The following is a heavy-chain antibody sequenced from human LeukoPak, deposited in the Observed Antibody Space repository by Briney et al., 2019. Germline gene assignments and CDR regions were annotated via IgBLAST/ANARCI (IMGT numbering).Heavy chain of an antibody. J-gene: IGHJ4*02. CDR2: ISAYNGNT. CDR3: ARVSPPYCGGDCYFDY. CDR1: GYTFTNYG. Sequence: TSVKVSCKASGYTFTNYGISWVRQAPGQGLEWMGWISAYNGNTNYAQKLQGRVTMTTDTSTSTAYMELRSLRSEDTAVYYCARVSPPYCGGDCYFDYWGQGTLVTVSS. D-gene: IGHD2-21*02. V-gene: IGHV1-18*01.